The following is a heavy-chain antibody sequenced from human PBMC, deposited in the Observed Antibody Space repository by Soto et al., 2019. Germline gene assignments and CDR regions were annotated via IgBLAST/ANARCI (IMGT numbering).Heavy chain of an antibody. D-gene: IGHD5-12*01. Sequence: EVHLLESGGGWVQPGGSLRLSCAASEFTFNIFDMSWVRQAPGKGLEWVSMISESGDRTYYAGSVRGRFTMSRDNSKNTVYLQMDSLRAEDTAIYYCVKGGWLDYWGQGTLVTVSS. V-gene: IGHV3-23*01. CDR3: VKGGWLDY. J-gene: IGHJ4*02. CDR1: EFTFNIFD. CDR2: ISESGDRT.